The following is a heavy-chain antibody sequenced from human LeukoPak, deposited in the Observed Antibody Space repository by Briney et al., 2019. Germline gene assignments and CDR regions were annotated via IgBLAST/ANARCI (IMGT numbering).Heavy chain of an antibody. Sequence: GESLKISCKGSGYIFTNYWIGWVRQMPGKGLEWMGIIYPGDSDTRYSPSFQGQVTISADKSISTAYLQWSSLKASDTAMYYCARHSVSARIPAPDYWGQGTLVTVSS. CDR1: GYIFTNYW. V-gene: IGHV5-51*01. J-gene: IGHJ4*02. CDR2: IYPGDSDT. CDR3: ARHSVSARIPAPDY. D-gene: IGHD3-10*01.